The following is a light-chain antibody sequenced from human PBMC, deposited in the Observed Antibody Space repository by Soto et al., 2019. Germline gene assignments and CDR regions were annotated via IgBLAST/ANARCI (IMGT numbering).Light chain of an antibody. CDR1: QTIGSW. Sequence: DIQLTQFPSTLSASIGDRVTITCRATQTIGSWLAWYQQKPGKAPKLLIYRASSLETGVPSRFSGSGSGTEFTLTISRLQPDYFASYYCQEYKSYSPYTFGQGTRLEIK. CDR2: RAS. J-gene: IGKJ2*01. V-gene: IGKV1-5*03. CDR3: QEYKSYSPYT.